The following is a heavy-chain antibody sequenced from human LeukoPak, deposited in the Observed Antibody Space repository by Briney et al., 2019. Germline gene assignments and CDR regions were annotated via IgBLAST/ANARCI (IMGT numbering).Heavy chain of an antibody. CDR2: FYDSGNT. Sequence: SETLSLTCTVSGYSISSGYYWGWIRQPPGKWLEWIGSFYDSGNTYYNPSLKSRVTISVDTSKNQFSLKLSSVTAADTAVYYCARRGRYYYGSGSPYYFDYWGQGTLVTVSS. D-gene: IGHD3-10*01. V-gene: IGHV4-38-2*02. CDR3: ARRGRYYYGSGSPYYFDY. CDR1: GYSISSGYY. J-gene: IGHJ4*02.